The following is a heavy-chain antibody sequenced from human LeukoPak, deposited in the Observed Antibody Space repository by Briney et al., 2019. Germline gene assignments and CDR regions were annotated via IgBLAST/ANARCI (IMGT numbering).Heavy chain of an antibody. CDR2: INHSGST. D-gene: IGHD2-15*01. CDR1: GGSFSGYY. J-gene: IGHJ6*02. V-gene: IGHV4-34*01. Sequence: SETLSLTCAVYGGSFSGYYWSWIRQPPGKGLEWIGEINHSGSTNYNPSLKSRVTISVDTSKNQFSLKLSSVTAADTAVYYCARGFRIYCSGGSCYSHYYYYGMDVWGQGTTVTVSS. CDR3: ARGFRIYCSGGSCYSHYYYYGMDV.